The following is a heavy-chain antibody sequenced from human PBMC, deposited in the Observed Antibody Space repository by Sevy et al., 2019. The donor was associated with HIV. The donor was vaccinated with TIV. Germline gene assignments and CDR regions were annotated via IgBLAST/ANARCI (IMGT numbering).Heavy chain of an antibody. D-gene: IGHD7-27*01. CDR2: IYYSGST. J-gene: IGHJ4*02. CDR3: ARAPGLGTLYYFDY. CDR1: GSSISSGGYY. V-gene: IGHV4-31*03. Sequence: LSLTCTVSGSSISSGGYYWSWIRQHPGKGLEWIGYIYYSGSTYYNPSLKSRVTISVDTSKNQFSLKLSSVTAADTAVYYCARAPGLGTLYYFDYWGQGTLVTVSS.